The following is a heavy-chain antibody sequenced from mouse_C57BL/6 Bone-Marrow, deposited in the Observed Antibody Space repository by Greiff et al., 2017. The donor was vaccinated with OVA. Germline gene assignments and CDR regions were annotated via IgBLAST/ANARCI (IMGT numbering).Heavy chain of an antibody. CDR3: ARSSYYYGSSPYWYFDV. Sequence: QVQLQQPGAELVKPGASVKLSCKASGYTFTSYWMQWVKQRPGQGLEWIGEIDPSDSYTNYNQKFKGKATLTVDTSSSTAYMQLSILTSEDSAIYYCARSSYYYGSSPYWYFDVWGTGTTVTVSS. V-gene: IGHV1-50*01. D-gene: IGHD1-1*01. CDR1: GYTFTSYW. J-gene: IGHJ1*03. CDR2: IDPSDSYT.